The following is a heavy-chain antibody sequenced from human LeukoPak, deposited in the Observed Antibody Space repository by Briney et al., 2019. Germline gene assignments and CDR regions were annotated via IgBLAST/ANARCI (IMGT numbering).Heavy chain of an antibody. D-gene: IGHD3-22*01. CDR3: ARGYYYDSSGFDY. CDR2: IYSGGST. J-gene: IGHJ4*02. V-gene: IGHV3-53*01. CDR1: GFTFGDYA. Sequence: PGRSLRLSCTASGFTFGDYAMSWVRQAPGKGLEWVSVIYSGGSTYYADSVKGRFTISRDNSKNTLYLQMNSLRAEDTAVYYCARGYYYDSSGFDYWGQGTLVTVSS.